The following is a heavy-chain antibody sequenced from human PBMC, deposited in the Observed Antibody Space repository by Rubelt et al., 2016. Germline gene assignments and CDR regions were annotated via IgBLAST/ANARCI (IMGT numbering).Heavy chain of an antibody. CDR2: IIPLFGTA. D-gene: IGHD3-22*01. Sequence: QVQLVQSGAEVKKPGSSVKVSCKASGGTFSSYAISWVRQAPGQVLEWMGGIIPLFGTANYAQKFQGRVTSTADKSTSTAYMGLSSLRSEDTAVYYCARDLVGVVITTHDAFDIWGQGTMVTVSS. CDR3: ARDLVGVVITTHDAFDI. V-gene: IGHV1-69*06. J-gene: IGHJ3*02. CDR1: GGTFSSYA.